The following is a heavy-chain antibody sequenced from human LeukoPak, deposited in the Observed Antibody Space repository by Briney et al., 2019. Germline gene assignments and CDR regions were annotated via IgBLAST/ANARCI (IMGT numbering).Heavy chain of an antibody. V-gene: IGHV1-2*02. CDR3: ASADDILTGYLYY. Sequence: ASVKVSCKASGYTFTGYYMHWVRQAPGQGLGCMGWINPNSGGTNYAQKFQGRVTMTRDTSISTAYMELSRLRSDDTAVYYCASADDILTGYLYYWGQGTLVTVSS. CDR2: INPNSGGT. D-gene: IGHD3-9*01. J-gene: IGHJ4*02. CDR1: GYTFTGYY.